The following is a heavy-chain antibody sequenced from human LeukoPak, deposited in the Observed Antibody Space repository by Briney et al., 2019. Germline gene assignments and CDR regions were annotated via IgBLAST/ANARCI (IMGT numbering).Heavy chain of an antibody. CDR2: TYPGDSDT. J-gene: IGHJ4*02. Sequence: KPGESLKISCKGSGYSFTSYWIGWVRQMPGKGLEWMGITYPGDSDTRYSPSFQGQVTISADKSISTAYLQWSSLKASDTAMYYCARRKFGYSNGHTYFDYWGQGTLVTVSS. CDR3: ARRKFGYSNGHTYFDY. CDR1: GYSFTSYW. D-gene: IGHD5-18*01. V-gene: IGHV5-51*03.